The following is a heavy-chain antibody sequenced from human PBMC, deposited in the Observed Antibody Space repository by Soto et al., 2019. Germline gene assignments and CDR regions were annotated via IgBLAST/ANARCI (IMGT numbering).Heavy chain of an antibody. CDR1: GFPFSDYA. J-gene: IGHJ3*02. CDR3: ARDPRIGDAVHAFDI. D-gene: IGHD3-16*01. V-gene: IGHV1-3*01. CDR2: INAGNGNT. Sequence: GASVKVSCKASGFPFSDYAMHWVRQAPGQGLDWMGWINAGNGNTKYSQKFQERVTISRDTSANIVYMDLSSLRSEDTALYYCARDPRIGDAVHAFDIWGQGTMVTVSS.